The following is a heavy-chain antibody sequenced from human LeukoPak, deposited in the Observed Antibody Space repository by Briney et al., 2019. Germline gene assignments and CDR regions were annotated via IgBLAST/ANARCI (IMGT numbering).Heavy chain of an antibody. CDR3: ARSDGYGLVGI. V-gene: IGHV4-59*12. D-gene: IGHD3-10*01. CDR1: GGSISSYY. J-gene: IGHJ3*02. Sequence: PSETLSLTCTVSGGSISSYYWSWIRQPPGKGLEWIGYIYYSGSTYYTPSLKSRVIILFDTAKNHFSLNLSSVTAADTAVYYCARSDGYGLVGIWGQGTMVTVSS. CDR2: IYYSGST.